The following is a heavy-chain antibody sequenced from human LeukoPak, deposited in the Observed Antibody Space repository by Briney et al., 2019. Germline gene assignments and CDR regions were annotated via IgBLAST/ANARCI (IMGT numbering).Heavy chain of an antibody. J-gene: IGHJ4*02. CDR2: IKQDGSEM. Sequence: GGSLRLSCVASGFTFSNYWVSWVRQAPGKGLEWVANIKQDGSEMYYVESVKGRFTISRDNAENSLYLQMNSLRVEDTAVYYCARDKIVGPTILDSWGQGTLVTVSS. CDR3: ARDKIVGPTILDS. D-gene: IGHD1-26*01. CDR1: GFTFSNYW. V-gene: IGHV3-7*03.